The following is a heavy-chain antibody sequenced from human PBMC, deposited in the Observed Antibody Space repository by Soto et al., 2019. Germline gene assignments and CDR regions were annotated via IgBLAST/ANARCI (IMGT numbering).Heavy chain of an antibody. CDR2: MNPNSGNT. Sequence: ASVKVSCKASGYTFTSYDINWVRQATGQGLEWMGWMNPNSGNTGYAQKFQGRVTMTRNTSISTAYMELSSLRSEDTAVYYCARVNYDILTGYTDNWFDPWGPGTLVTVSS. D-gene: IGHD3-9*01. V-gene: IGHV1-8*01. J-gene: IGHJ5*02. CDR3: ARVNYDILTGYTDNWFDP. CDR1: GYTFTSYD.